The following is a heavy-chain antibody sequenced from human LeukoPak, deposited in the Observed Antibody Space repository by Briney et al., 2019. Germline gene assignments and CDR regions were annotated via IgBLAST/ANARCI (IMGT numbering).Heavy chain of an antibody. CDR2: IYHSGSA. V-gene: IGHV4-4*02. D-gene: IGHD3-22*01. Sequence: PSGTLSLTCAVSGGSISSSNWWSWVRQPPGKGLEWIGEIYHSGSANYNPSLKSRVTISVDKSKNQFSLKLSSVTAADTAVYYCARGALYYYDSSGLGAFDIWGQGTMVTVSS. CDR3: ARGALYYYDSSGLGAFDI. CDR1: GGSISSSNW. J-gene: IGHJ3*02.